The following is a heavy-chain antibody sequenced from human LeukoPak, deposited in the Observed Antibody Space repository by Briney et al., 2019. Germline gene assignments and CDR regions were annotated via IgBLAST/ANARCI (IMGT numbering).Heavy chain of an antibody. CDR3: ARLDCFVEGCYNH. CDR2: VSSDGTT. J-gene: IGHJ4*02. CDR1: GDSVTSSY. D-gene: IGHD2-15*01. V-gene: IGHV4-59*08. Sequence: SETLSLTCSVSGDSVTSSYWNWIRQPPGKGLEWSGYVSSDGTTNYTPSLRSRLIMSVDTAKNDISLILTSVTASDTAIYYCARLDCFVEGCYNHWGRGTLVTVSS.